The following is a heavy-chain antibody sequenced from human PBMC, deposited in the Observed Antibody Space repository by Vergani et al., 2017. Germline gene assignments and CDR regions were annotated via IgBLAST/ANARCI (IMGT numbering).Heavy chain of an antibody. CDR1: GYSFTSYW. V-gene: IGHV5-51*01. CDR2: IYPGDSDT. Sequence: EVQLVQSGAEVKKPGEALKISCKGFGYSFTSYWIGWVRQMPGKGLEWMVNIYPGDSDTRYSPSFQGQVTISADKAISTAYLQWSSLKASDTARYYCARQDPYYMDVWGKGTTVTVSS. CDR3: ARQDPYYMDV. J-gene: IGHJ6*03.